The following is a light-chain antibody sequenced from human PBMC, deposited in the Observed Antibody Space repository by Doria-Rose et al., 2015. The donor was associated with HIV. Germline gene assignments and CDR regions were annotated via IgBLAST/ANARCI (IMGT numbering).Light chain of an antibody. Sequence: DIRVTQSPESLGMSLGERATLNCKSNQSLLYTSKNYLAWYQQKPGQPPKLLIYWASTRQSGVPARFSDSGSGTDFTLTISSLGAGDVAVYYCQQYYDTPSFGPGTTVDIK. CDR2: WAS. V-gene: IGKV4-1*01. CDR1: QSLLYTSKNY. J-gene: IGKJ3*01. CDR3: QQYYDTPS.